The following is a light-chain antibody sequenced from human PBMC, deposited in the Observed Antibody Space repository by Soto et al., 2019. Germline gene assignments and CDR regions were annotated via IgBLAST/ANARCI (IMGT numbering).Light chain of an antibody. J-gene: IGKJ1*01. CDR2: GAS. V-gene: IGKV3-20*01. CDR1: QSVSSNY. CDR3: QQYGSSPPRT. Sequence: EIVLTQSPGTLSLSPGERATLSCRASQSVSSNYLAWYQQKPGQAPRLLIYGASFRATGIPDRFSGTGFGTDFTLTISRLESEDFAVYYCQQYGSSPPRTFGQGTKVEIK.